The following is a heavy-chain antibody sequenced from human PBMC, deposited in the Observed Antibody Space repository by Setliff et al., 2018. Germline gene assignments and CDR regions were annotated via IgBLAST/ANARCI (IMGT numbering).Heavy chain of an antibody. J-gene: IGHJ4*02. CDR1: GDYISSQY. Sequence: SETLSLTCTVSGDYISSQYWSWIRQPPGKGLEWIGYISNRGSTYYNPSLKSRVTISEDTSRSQFSLKLTSVTTADTAVYYCALSDHYPFYYDYWGLGTLVTVSS. CDR3: ALSDHYPFYYDY. D-gene: IGHD3-3*01. CDR2: ISNRGST. V-gene: IGHV4-59*11.